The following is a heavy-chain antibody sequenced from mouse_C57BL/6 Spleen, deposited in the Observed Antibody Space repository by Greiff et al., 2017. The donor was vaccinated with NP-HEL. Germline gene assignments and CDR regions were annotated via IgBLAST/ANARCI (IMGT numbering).Heavy chain of an antibody. V-gene: IGHV1-82*01. CDR1: GYAFSSSW. D-gene: IGHD2-3*01. Sequence: QVQLKQSGPELVKPGASVKISCKASGYAFSSSWMNWVKQRPGKGLEWIGRIYPGDGDTNYNGKFKGKATLTADKSSSTAYMQLSSLTSEDSAVYFCARYDDGYFDDWGQGTTLTVSS. CDR3: ARYDDGYFDD. J-gene: IGHJ2*01. CDR2: IYPGDGDT.